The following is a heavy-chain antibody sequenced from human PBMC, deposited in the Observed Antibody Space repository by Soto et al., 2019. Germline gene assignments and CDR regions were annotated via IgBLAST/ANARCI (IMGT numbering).Heavy chain of an antibody. J-gene: IGHJ6*02. V-gene: IGHV2-26*01. CDR3: ARHPTGYAGPQYLHDFDV. CDR2: IFSNHAK. CDR1: GISLTNARVG. Sequence: SGPKPLNPIETLPLTFPVSGISLTNARVGVSWIRQPPGQALEWLAHIFSNHAKSYSASLKTRLTISKAMSKSQVALTMTNLHPVDTATYYCARHPTGYAGPQYLHDFDVWGQGTTVAVSS. D-gene: IGHD5-12*01.